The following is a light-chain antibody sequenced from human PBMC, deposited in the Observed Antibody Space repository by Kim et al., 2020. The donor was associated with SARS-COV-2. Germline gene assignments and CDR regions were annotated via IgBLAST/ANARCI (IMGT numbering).Light chain of an antibody. CDR1: SLRSYY. CDR2: GKN. CDR3: NSRDSSGNHLV. J-gene: IGLJ3*02. Sequence: ALGQTVRITCQGDSLRSYYASWYQQKPGQAPVLVIYGKNNRPSGIPDRFSGSSSRNTASLTITGAQAEDEADYYCNSRDSSGNHLVFGGGTKVTVL. V-gene: IGLV3-19*01.